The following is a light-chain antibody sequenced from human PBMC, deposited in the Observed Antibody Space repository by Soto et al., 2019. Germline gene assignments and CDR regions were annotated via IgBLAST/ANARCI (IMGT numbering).Light chain of an antibody. CDR2: DAS. CDR3: QQFNSYPLT. CDR1: QGIGSA. J-gene: IGKJ4*01. Sequence: AIQLTQSPSSLSASVGDRVSITCRASQGIGSALAWYQQQPGKSPKLLIYDASSFETGVPSRFSGSGSGTDFTLTISSLQPEDFASFYWQQFNSYPLTFGGGTKVEIK. V-gene: IGKV1-13*02.